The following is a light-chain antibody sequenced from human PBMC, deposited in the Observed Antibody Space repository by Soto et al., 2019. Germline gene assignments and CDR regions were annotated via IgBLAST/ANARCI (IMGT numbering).Light chain of an antibody. V-gene: IGLV1-44*01. Sequence: QSVLTQPPSASGTPGQRVTISCSGSSSNIGSNTVNWYQQLPGTAPKLHIYSNNRRPSGVPDRFSGFKSGTSASLAISGLQTADEADYYCAAWDDSLNGPVFGGGTKLTVL. CDR2: SNN. CDR3: AAWDDSLNGPV. J-gene: IGLJ2*01. CDR1: SSNIGSNT.